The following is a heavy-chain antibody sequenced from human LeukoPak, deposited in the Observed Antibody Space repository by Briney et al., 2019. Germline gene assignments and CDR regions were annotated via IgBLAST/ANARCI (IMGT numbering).Heavy chain of an antibody. D-gene: IGHD3-22*01. CDR3: ARTYYYDSSGSKWFDP. CDR1: GYTFTNYA. Sequence: EASVKVSCKASGYTFTNYAMNWVRQAPGQGLEWMGWINTNTGNPTYAQGFTGRFVFSLDTSVSTAYLQISSLKAEDTAVYYCARTYYYDSSGSKWFDPWGQGTLVTVSS. V-gene: IGHV7-4-1*02. CDR2: INTNTGNP. J-gene: IGHJ5*02.